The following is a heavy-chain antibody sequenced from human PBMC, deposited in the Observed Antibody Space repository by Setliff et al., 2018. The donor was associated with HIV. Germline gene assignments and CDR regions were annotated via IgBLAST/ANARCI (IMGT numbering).Heavy chain of an antibody. CDR3: ARDEPTGGIDY. CDR1: GFTFRTHE. D-gene: IGHD3-10*01. V-gene: IGHV3-48*03. J-gene: IGHJ4*02. CDR2: ITGSGTTI. Sequence: GGSLRLSCAAPGFTFRTHEMNWVRQAPGKGLEWVSYITGSGTTIYYADSVKGRFTISRDNAKNSLHLQMNSLRVEDTAVYYCARDEPTGGIDYWGQGTLVTVSS.